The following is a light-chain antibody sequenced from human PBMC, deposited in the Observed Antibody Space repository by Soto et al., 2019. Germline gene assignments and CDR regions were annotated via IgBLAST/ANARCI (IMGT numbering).Light chain of an antibody. V-gene: IGKV2-30*02. J-gene: IGKJ5*01. CDR2: KVS. CDR3: MQGTHWPIT. Sequence: DVVMTQSPLSLPVTLGQPASISCRSNQSLVHSDGIADFSWFQQRPGRSPRRLIYKVSNRDSGVPARFSGSGSGTDFALKSSRVEAEDVGVYYCMQGTHWPITFGQGTRLEIK. CDR1: QSLVHSDGIAD.